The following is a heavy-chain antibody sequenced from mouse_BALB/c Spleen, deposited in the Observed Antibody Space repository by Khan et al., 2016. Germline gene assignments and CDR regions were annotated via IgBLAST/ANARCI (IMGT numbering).Heavy chain of an antibody. CDR3: VRGRFAF. J-gene: IGHJ3*01. V-gene: IGHV1-22*01. CDR1: GYTFSDYT. Sequence: VQLKESGPELVKPGTSVKISCKTSGYTFSDYTIHWVKQSHGESLVWIGNINPNIGGSSYNQKFKGKATLTVDKSSSTAYMELRSLISEDSAVYYCVRGRFAFWGQGTLVTVSA. CDR2: INPNIGGS.